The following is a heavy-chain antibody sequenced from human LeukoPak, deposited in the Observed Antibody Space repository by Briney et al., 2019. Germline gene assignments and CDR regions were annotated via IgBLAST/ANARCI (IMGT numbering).Heavy chain of an antibody. CDR3: ARNILFAFDI. V-gene: IGHV3-53*01. CDR1: GLTVSSSY. J-gene: IGHJ3*02. CDR2: IYNDGST. Sequence: GGSLRLSCAASGLTVSSSYMSWVRQAPWKGLEWVSIIYNDGSTYYADSMKGRFTISRDNSKNTLYLQVNSLRAEDTAMYYCARNILFAFDIWGQGTMVTVSS.